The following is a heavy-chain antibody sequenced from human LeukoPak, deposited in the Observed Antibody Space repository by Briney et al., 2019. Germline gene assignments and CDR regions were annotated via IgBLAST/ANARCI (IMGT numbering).Heavy chain of an antibody. CDR2: IRGGGGST. CDR3: AKDPRYCSSSRCYPSNWFDP. Sequence: GGSLRPSVAPLELTFGNFPRGGSRQAPGKGLGWVSGIRGGGGSTYYADSVKGRFTISRDNSKNTLDLQMNSLRAEDTAIYYCAKDPRYCSSSRCYPSNWFDPWGQGTLVTVSS. D-gene: IGHD2-2*01. CDR1: ELTFGNFP. J-gene: IGHJ5*02. V-gene: IGHV3-23*01.